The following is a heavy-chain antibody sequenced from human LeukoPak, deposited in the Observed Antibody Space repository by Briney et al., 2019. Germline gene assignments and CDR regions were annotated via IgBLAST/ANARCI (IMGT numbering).Heavy chain of an antibody. D-gene: IGHD2-15*01. V-gene: IGHV1-8*01. J-gene: IGHJ4*02. CDR2: MNPNSGNT. CDR3: ARAARYCSAGTCYSLDY. Sequence: ASVKVSCKASGYTFTSYDINWVRQATGQGLEWMGWMNPNSGNTGYAQKFQDRVTITADESTSTAHMELSSLRSEDTAVYYCARAARYCSAGTCYSLDYWGQGTVVTVSS. CDR1: GYTFTSYD.